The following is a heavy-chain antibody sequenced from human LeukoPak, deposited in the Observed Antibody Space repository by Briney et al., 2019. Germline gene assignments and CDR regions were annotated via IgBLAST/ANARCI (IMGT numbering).Heavy chain of an antibody. CDR1: GGTFSSYA. CDR3: ARDLDTVTESPY. Sequence: GASVKVSCKASGGTFSSYAISWVRQAPGQGLEWMGRINPILGIANYAQKFQGRVTITADKSTSTAYMELSSLRSEDTAVYYCARDLDTVTESPYWGQGTLVTVSS. CDR2: INPILGIA. J-gene: IGHJ4*02. D-gene: IGHD4-17*01. V-gene: IGHV1-69*04.